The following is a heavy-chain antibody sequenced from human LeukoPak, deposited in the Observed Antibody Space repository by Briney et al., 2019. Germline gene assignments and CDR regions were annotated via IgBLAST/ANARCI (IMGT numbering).Heavy chain of an antibody. CDR1: GFTFSSYW. D-gene: IGHD3-10*01. J-gene: IGHJ4*02. Sequence: GSLRLSCAASGFTFSSYWMSWVRQAPGKGLEWVSVIYSDGNTYYADSVKGRFTISRDNSKNTLYLQMNSLRAEDTAVYFCAMVRGVSQLRYFDYWGQGTLVTVSS. CDR3: AMVRGVSQLRYFDY. V-gene: IGHV3-53*01. CDR2: IYSDGNT.